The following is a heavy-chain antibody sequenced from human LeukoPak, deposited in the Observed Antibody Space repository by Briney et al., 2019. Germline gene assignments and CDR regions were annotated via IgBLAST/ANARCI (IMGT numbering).Heavy chain of an antibody. V-gene: IGHV3-7*01. Sequence: GGSLRLSCAASGFTFSHFWMSWVRQAPGKGLEWVAYIKKTGSETYYVDSVKGRFTITRDNTRSSLFLQMYSLRAEDTAVYFCAREDGYCSGGNCYSYFDSWGQGTTVTVSS. CDR3: AREDGYCSGGNCYSYFDS. D-gene: IGHD2-15*01. CDR1: GFTFSHFW. J-gene: IGHJ4*03. CDR2: IKKTGSET.